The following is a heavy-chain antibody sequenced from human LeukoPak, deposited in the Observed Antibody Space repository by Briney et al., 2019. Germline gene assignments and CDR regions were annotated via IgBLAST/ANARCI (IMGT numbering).Heavy chain of an antibody. CDR1: GYSFTSYW. D-gene: IGHD5-24*01. CDR2: IYPGDSDT. CDR3: ARRGDGYNLNY. V-gene: IGHV5-51*01. J-gene: IGHJ4*02. Sequence: GESLKISCKGSGYSFTSYWIGWVRQMPGKGLEWMGIIYPGDSDTRYSPSFQGHVTISADKSMSTAYLKWSSLKASDIAMYYCARRGDGYNLNYWGQGTLVTVPS.